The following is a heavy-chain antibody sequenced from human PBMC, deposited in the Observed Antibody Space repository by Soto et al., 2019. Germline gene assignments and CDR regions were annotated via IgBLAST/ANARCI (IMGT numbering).Heavy chain of an antibody. J-gene: IGHJ6*02. CDR1: GFTFSTYG. CDR3: AKGQHCSTTSCYFYYYGTDV. D-gene: IGHD2-2*01. V-gene: IGHV3-30*18. Sequence: GGSLRLSCAASGFTFSTYGMHWVRQAPGKGLEWVAVISYDGSNKYYADSVKGRFTISRDNSKSTLYLQMNSLRAEGAAVYHCAKGQHCSTTSCYFYYYGTDVWGQGTTVTVSS. CDR2: ISYDGSNK.